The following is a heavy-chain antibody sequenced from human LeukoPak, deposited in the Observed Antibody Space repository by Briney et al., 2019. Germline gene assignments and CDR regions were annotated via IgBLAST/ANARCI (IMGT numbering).Heavy chain of an antibody. Sequence: GESLQISCKGSGYSFTTYWIGWVRQMPGKGLEWMGIIYPGDSDTRYSPSFQGQVTISADKSIRTVYLQWSSLKASDTAMYYCARRVATLYYFDYWGQGTLVTVSS. CDR1: GYSFTTYW. J-gene: IGHJ4*02. CDR3: ARRVATLYYFDY. V-gene: IGHV5-51*01. D-gene: IGHD5-12*01. CDR2: IYPGDSDT.